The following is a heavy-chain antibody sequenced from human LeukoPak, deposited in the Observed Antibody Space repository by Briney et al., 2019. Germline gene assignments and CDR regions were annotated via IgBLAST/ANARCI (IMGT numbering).Heavy chain of an antibody. Sequence: SETLSLTCAVSGGSISSGGYSWSWIRQPPGKGLEWIGYIYHSGSTYYNPSLKSRVTISVDTSKNQFSLKLTSVTAADTAVYYCARQRYYDSSGYSHGMDVWGQGTTVTVSS. D-gene: IGHD3-22*01. CDR2: IYHSGST. J-gene: IGHJ6*02. CDR1: GGSISSGGYS. V-gene: IGHV4-30-2*03. CDR3: ARQRYYDSSGYSHGMDV.